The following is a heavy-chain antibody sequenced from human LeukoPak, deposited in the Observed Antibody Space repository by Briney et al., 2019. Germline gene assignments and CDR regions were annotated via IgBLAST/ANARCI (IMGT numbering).Heavy chain of an antibody. CDR3: ATLAAAGLGEPDY. V-gene: IGHV3-48*03. D-gene: IGHD6-13*01. J-gene: IGHJ4*02. CDR1: GFTFSSYE. Sequence: GGSLRLSCAASGFTFSSYEMNWVRQAPGKGLEWVSYISSSGSTIYYADSVKGRFTISRDNAKNSLYLQMNSLRAEDTAVYYCATLAAAGLGEPDYWGQGTLVTVSS. CDR2: ISSSGSTI.